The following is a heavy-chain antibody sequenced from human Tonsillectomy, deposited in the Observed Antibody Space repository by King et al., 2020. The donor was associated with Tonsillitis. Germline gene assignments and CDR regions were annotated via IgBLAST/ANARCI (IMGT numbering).Heavy chain of an antibody. V-gene: IGHV1-46*04. CDR1: GYTFTRYY. J-gene: IGHJ6*02. CDR2: VNPSGGST. Sequence: HVQLVQSGAEVKKPGASVKVSCKASGYTFTRYYMHWVRQAPGQGLEWMGIVNPSGGSTSYGQKLQGRVTMTRDTSTSTVYMELSSLRAEDTAVYYCAREVVYDVSGYTRCNGMDAWGQGTTVTVSS. CDR3: AREVVYDVSGYTRCNGMDA. D-gene: IGHD3-22*01.